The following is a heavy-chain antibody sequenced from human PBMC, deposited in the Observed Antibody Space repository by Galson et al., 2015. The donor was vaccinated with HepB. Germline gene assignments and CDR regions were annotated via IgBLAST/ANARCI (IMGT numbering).Heavy chain of an antibody. Sequence: SLRLSCAASGFTFSSYSMNWVRQAPGKGLEWVSYISSSSSTIYYADSVKGRFTISRDNAKNSLYLQMNSLRAEDTAVYYCARDTVLRFLEWLEMFDYWGQGTLVTVSS. CDR2: ISSSSSTI. CDR3: ARDTVLRFLEWLEMFDY. D-gene: IGHD3-3*01. CDR1: GFTFSSYS. V-gene: IGHV3-48*01. J-gene: IGHJ4*02.